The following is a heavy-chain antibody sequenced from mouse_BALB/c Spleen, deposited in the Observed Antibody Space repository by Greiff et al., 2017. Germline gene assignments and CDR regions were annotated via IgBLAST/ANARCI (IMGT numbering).Heavy chain of an antibody. CDR3: AREDGNYVFYYFDY. V-gene: IGHV1S29*02. D-gene: IGHD2-1*01. J-gene: IGHJ2*01. CDR1: GYTFTDYN. CDR2: IYPYNGGT. Sequence: VQLQQSGPELVKPGASVKISCKASGYTFTDYNMHWVKQSHGKSLEWIGYIYPYNGGTGYNQKFKSKATLTVDNSSSTAYMELRSLTSEDSAVYYCAREDGNYVFYYFDYWGQGTTLTVSS.